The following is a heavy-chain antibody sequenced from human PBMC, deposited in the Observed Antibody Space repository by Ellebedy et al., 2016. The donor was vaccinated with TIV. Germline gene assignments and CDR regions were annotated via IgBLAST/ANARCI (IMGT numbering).Heavy chain of an antibody. D-gene: IGHD2-2*01. CDR1: GFTFSSYA. CDR2: ISYDGTKT. J-gene: IGHJ6*02. Sequence: GGSLRLSCAASGFTFSSYAMHWVRQAPGKGLEWVAVISYDGTKTYYADSVKGRFTISRDNSKNTLYLQMNSLRGEDTAVYYCASLQSYCISCESDVWGQGTTVTVSS. V-gene: IGHV3-30-3*01. CDR3: ASLQSYCISCESDV.